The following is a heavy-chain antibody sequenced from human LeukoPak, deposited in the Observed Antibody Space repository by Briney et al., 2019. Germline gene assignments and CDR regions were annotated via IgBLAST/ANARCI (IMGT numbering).Heavy chain of an antibody. J-gene: IGHJ4*02. CDR3: AKAGIGVVGYFDY. D-gene: IGHD6-19*01. V-gene: IGHV3-23*01. CDR2: IRGSGGGT. Sequence: GGSLRLSCAASGFTVSSNYMSWVRQAPGKGLEWVSAIRGSGGGTYYADSVKGRFTISRDNSKNTLYLQMNSLRDEDTALYYCAKAGIGVVGYFDYWGQGTLVTVSS. CDR1: GFTVSSNY.